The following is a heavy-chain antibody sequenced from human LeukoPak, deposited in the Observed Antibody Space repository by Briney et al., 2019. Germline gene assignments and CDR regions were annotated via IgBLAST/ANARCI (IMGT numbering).Heavy chain of an antibody. J-gene: IGHJ4*02. V-gene: IGHV1-2*02. Sequence: ASVKVSCKTSGYTFTDNYMHWVRQAPGQGLEWMGWISPTNGDTRYAQKLQGRVAMTRDTSISTAYMELSRLRSGDTAVYYCVRDGLNWNYDYWGQGTLVAVSS. CDR3: VRDGLNWNYDY. CDR1: GYTFTDNY. D-gene: IGHD1-7*01. CDR2: ISPTNGDT.